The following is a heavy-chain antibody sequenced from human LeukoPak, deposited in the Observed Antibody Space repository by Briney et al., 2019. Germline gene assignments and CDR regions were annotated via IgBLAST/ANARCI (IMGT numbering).Heavy chain of an antibody. CDR1: GTSITSYY. D-gene: IGHD6-13*01. Sequence: SETLSLTCTVPGTSITSYYWNWIRQAPGQGPEWIGYGHYSGNTKYNPPLKSRVTISVDTSKNQFSLRLSSVTAADTAVYYCAREGTEGAAGTGIDYWGQGTLVTVSS. J-gene: IGHJ4*02. CDR2: GHYSGNT. CDR3: AREGTEGAAGTGIDY. V-gene: IGHV4-59*12.